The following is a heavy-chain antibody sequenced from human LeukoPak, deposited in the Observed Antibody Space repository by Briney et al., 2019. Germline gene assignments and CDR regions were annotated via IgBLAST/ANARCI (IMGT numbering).Heavy chain of an antibody. CDR1: GFTVRSNY. CDR3: AGRLGGYVDH. V-gene: IGHV3-66*04. J-gene: IGHJ4*02. D-gene: IGHD2-15*01. Sequence: GGSLRLSCAASGFTVRSNYMSWVRQAPGKGLEWVSVIFSGGSTYYADSVKGRFTISRDNSKNTLYLQMNSLRVEDTAVYYCAGRLGGYVDHWGQGTLVTVSS. CDR2: IFSGGST.